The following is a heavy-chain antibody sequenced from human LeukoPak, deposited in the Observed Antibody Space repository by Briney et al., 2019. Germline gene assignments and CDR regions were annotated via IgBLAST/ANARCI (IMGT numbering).Heavy chain of an antibody. D-gene: IGHD3-3*01. CDR1: RFTFNTYW. CDR2: IKQDGSEK. V-gene: IGHV3-7*01. Sequence: GALRLSCAASRFTFNTYWMNWVRQTPGKGLEWVANIKQDGSEKYYVDSVKGRFTISRDNAKNSLYLQMNSLRAEDTAVYYCARGFYFGSHQSYYFDYWGQGTLVSVSS. CDR3: ARGFYFGSHQSYYFDY. J-gene: IGHJ4*02.